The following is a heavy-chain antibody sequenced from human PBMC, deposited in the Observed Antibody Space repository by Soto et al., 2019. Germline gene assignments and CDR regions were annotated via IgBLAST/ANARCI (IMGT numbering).Heavy chain of an antibody. CDR1: GGSITSDDNW. CDR2: IYHSGST. J-gene: IGHJ4*02. V-gene: IGHV4-4*02. Sequence: QVQLQESGPGLVKPSGTLSLTCAVSGGSITSDDNWWSWVRQPPGKGLEWIGEIYHSGSTNYNPSLNSRVIISVDKSKTQFSLKLTSVTAADTAVYYCVSSSWFSLDYWGQGTLVTVSS. D-gene: IGHD6-13*01. CDR3: VSSSWFSLDY.